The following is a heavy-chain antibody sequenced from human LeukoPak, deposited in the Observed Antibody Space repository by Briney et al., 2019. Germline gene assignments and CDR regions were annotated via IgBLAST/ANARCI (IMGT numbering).Heavy chain of an antibody. CDR2: ISSSSSYI. CDR3: ARGASSTVTTFENAFDI. CDR1: GFTFSSYS. V-gene: IGHV3-21*01. J-gene: IGHJ3*02. Sequence: PGGSLRLSCAASGFTFSSYSMNWVRQAPGKRLEWVSSISSSSSYIYYADSVKGRFTISRDNAKNSLYLQMNSLRAEDTAVYYCARGASSTVTTFENAFDIWGQGTMVTVSS. D-gene: IGHD4-17*01.